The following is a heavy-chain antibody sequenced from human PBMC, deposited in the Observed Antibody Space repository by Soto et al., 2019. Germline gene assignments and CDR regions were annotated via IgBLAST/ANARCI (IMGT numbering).Heavy chain of an antibody. V-gene: IGHV3-30*04. CDR1: AFTFRSYT. D-gene: IGHD7-27*01. CDR2: ISYDGSKT. CDR3: ASDGESSYCPTPYYLDS. J-gene: IGHJ4*01. Sequence: QVQLVESGGGVVQPGRSLRLSCAASAFTFRSYTMHWVRQAPGNGLEWGATISYDGSKTNYADSVRGRCTISRDNSDSTLFLQMVRLRTEGAEVSSGASDGESSYCPTPYYLDSWGHGTLGTVSS.